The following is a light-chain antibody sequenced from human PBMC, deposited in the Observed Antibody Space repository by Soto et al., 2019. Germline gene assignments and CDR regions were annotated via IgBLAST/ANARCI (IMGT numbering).Light chain of an antibody. CDR1: NNDICVYDF. Sequence: QSVLTQPPSSSRSPGQSVTISCTGTNNDICVYDFVSWHQHHPGKAPRLIIYEVVQRPSGVPDRFSGSKSGNTASLTVSGLQAADEADYFRKSYAGSNTYVFGSGTKVTVL. J-gene: IGLJ1*01. CDR3: KSYAGSNTYV. CDR2: EVV. V-gene: IGLV2-8*01.